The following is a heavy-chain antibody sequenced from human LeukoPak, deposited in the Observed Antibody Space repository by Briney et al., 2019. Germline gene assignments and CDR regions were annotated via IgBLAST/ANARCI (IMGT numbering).Heavy chain of an antibody. D-gene: IGHD2-2*01. CDR2: ISGSGGST. CDR1: GFTFSTYP. J-gene: IGHJ3*02. Sequence: GGSLRLSCAASGFTFSTYPMHWVRQAPGKGLEWVSAISGSGGSTYYADSVKGRFTISRDNSKNTLYLQMNSLRAEDTAVYYCAKINTDIVVVLDAFDIWGQGTMVTVSS. V-gene: IGHV3-23*01. CDR3: AKINTDIVVVLDAFDI.